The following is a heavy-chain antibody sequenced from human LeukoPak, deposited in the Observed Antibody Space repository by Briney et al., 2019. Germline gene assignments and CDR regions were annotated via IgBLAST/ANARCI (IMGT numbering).Heavy chain of an antibody. Sequence: PGGSLRLSCAASGFTFSSYAMHWVRQAPGKGLEWVAVISYDGSNKYYADSVKGRFTISRDNSKNTLYLQMNSLRAEDTAVYYCARESGRITMVRGVRSHAAGGFDYWGQGTLVTVSS. J-gene: IGHJ4*02. CDR3: ARESGRITMVRGVRSHAAGGFDY. CDR1: GFTFSSYA. V-gene: IGHV3-30*04. CDR2: ISYDGSNK. D-gene: IGHD3-10*01.